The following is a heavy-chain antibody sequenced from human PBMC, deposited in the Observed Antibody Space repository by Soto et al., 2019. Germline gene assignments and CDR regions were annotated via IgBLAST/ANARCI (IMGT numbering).Heavy chain of an antibody. Sequence: QVQLQESGPGLVKPSETLSLTCTVSGGSISSYYWSWIRQPPGKGREGIGYIYYSGSTKYNPSLKRRVTISVDTSKNQFSLKLSSVTAADTAVYYCARGRPQKGGYCSSTSCYSSYYYYMDVWGKGTTVTVSS. CDR3: ARGRPQKGGYCSSTSCYSSYYYYMDV. J-gene: IGHJ6*03. CDR2: IYYSGST. CDR1: GGSISSYY. V-gene: IGHV4-59*01. D-gene: IGHD2-2*01.